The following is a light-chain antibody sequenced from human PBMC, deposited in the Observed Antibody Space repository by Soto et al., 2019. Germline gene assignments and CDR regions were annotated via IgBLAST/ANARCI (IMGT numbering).Light chain of an antibody. CDR2: AAS. Sequence: DVQMTQSPSSLSASVGDRVTITCRASQDINSYLAWYQQKPGNAPKSLIYAASSLQTGVPSRFSGSESGTEFTLTIKNLPPEDSATYYCQQYNIYPLTFGGGTKVEIK. CDR1: QDINSY. J-gene: IGKJ4*01. V-gene: IGKV1D-16*01. CDR3: QQYNIYPLT.